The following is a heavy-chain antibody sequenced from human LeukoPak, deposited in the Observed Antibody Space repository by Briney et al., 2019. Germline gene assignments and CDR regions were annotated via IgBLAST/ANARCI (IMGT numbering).Heavy chain of an antibody. Sequence: GGSLRLSCAASGFTFSSYAMSWVRQAPGKGLEWVSAISGSGGSTYYADSVKGRFTISRDNSKSTLHLQMNSLRAEDTAVYYCAGPHITIFYYWGQGTLVTVSS. D-gene: IGHD3-3*01. CDR3: AGPHITIFYY. CDR1: GFTFSSYA. V-gene: IGHV3-23*01. J-gene: IGHJ4*02. CDR2: ISGSGGST.